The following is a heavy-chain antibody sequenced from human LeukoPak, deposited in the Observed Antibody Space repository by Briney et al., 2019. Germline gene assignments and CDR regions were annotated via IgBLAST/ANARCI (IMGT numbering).Heavy chain of an antibody. Sequence: SGGSLRLSCAASRFTLSNYWMSWVRQAPGKGLEWVASIKQDGSQRYYVDSVKGRFAISRDNANNSLYLQMSSLRAEDTAVYYCARNYAYSYEPWGQGTLVTVSS. V-gene: IGHV3-7*01. J-gene: IGHJ5*02. CDR1: RFTLSNYW. CDR3: ARNYAYSYEP. CDR2: IKQDGSQR. D-gene: IGHD5-18*01.